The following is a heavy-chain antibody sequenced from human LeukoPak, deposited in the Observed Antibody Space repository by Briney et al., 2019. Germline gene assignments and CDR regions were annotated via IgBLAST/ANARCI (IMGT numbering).Heavy chain of an antibody. CDR3: ANLGYDFWSGYYTRYYYYMDV. CDR2: ISGDGGSI. Sequence: GGSLRLSCAASGFTFDDYAMHWVRQAPGKGLEWVSLISGDGGSIYYADSVKGRFTISRDNSKNSLYLQMNSLRTEDTALYYCANLGYDFWSGYYTRYYYYMDVWGKGTTVTVSS. D-gene: IGHD3-3*01. V-gene: IGHV3-43*02. J-gene: IGHJ6*03. CDR1: GFTFDDYA.